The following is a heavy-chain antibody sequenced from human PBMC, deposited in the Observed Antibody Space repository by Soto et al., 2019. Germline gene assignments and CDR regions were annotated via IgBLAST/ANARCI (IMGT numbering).Heavy chain of an antibody. J-gene: IGHJ3*02. CDR1: GFTFSSYG. Sequence: GGSLRLSCAASGFTFSSYGMHWVRQAPGKGLEWVAVIWYDGSNKYYADSVKGRFTISRDNSKNTLYLQMNSLRAEDTAVYYCARDVQAVGGFGELPNDAFDIWGQGTMVTVS. V-gene: IGHV3-33*01. CDR2: IWYDGSNK. CDR3: ARDVQAVGGFGELPNDAFDI. D-gene: IGHD3-10*01.